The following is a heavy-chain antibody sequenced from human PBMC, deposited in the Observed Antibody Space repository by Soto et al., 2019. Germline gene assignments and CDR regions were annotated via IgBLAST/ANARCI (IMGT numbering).Heavy chain of an antibody. V-gene: IGHV3-30-3*01. CDR3: GRCTSTSCHLGSDY. J-gene: IGHJ4*02. CDR2: ISHDGINK. D-gene: IGHD2-2*01. Sequence: GGSLRLSCAASGFTFSSYAMNWVRQAPGKGLEWVALISHDGINKYYADSVRGRFTISRDSSTNTLYLQMNSLRAADTAAYYCGRCTSTSCHLGSDYWGQGTLVTVYS. CDR1: GFTFSSYA.